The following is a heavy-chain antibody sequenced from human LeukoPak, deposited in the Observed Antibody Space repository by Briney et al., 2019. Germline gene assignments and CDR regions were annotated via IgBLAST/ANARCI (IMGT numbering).Heavy chain of an antibody. CDR3: ARETWSRSYYYMDV. Sequence: PSETLSLTCTVSGGSISSYYWSWFRQSPAKGLEWIGYVYYSGSTKYNPSLKSRVTISVDTSKNQFSLNLSSVTAADTAVYYCARETWSRSYYYMDVWGKGTTVTVSS. CDR2: VYYSGST. CDR1: GGSISSYY. V-gene: IGHV4-59*01. D-gene: IGHD3-3*01. J-gene: IGHJ6*03.